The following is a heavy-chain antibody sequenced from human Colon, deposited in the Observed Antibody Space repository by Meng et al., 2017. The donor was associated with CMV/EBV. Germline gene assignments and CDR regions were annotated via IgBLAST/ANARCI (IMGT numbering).Heavy chain of an antibody. Sequence: GGSLRLSCAASGFTFSTSWMTWVRQAPGKGLEWVANIKQDGSEKYYVDSVKGRFTISRDNAKNSLFLQMNSLRAEDTAMYYCARNARGSGYWGQGTLVTV. V-gene: IGHV3-7*01. CDR2: IKQDGSEK. CDR1: GFTFSTSW. D-gene: IGHD3-10*01. CDR3: ARNARGSGY. J-gene: IGHJ4*02.